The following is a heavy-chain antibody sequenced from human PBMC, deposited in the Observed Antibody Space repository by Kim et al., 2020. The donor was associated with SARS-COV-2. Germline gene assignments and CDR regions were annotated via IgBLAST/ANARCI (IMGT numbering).Heavy chain of an antibody. CDR2: INAGNGNT. CDR3: ATDKTPLAYCGGDCKTPLDY. Sequence: ASVKVSCKASGYTFTSYGVHWVRQAPGQRLEWMGWINAGNGNTKYSQKFQGRVTITRDTPARTAYMELSSLRSEDTAVYYCATDKTPLAYCGGDCKTPLDYWGQGTLVTVSS. V-gene: IGHV1-3*01. CDR1: GYTFTSYG. J-gene: IGHJ4*02. D-gene: IGHD2-21*01.